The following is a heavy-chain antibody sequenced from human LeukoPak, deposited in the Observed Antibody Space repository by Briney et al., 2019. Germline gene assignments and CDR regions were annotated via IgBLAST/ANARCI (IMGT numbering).Heavy chain of an antibody. CDR2: IYYSGST. Sequence: SETLSLTCTVSGGSISSSSYYWGWIRQPPGKGLEWIGSIYYSGSTYYNPSLKSRVTISVDTSKNQFSLKLSSVTAADTAVYYCARHQSTYYYGSGSDYTNSPFDYWGQGTLVTVSS. V-gene: IGHV4-39*01. J-gene: IGHJ4*02. CDR1: GGSISSSSYY. CDR3: ARHQSTYYYGSGSDYTNSPFDY. D-gene: IGHD3-10*01.